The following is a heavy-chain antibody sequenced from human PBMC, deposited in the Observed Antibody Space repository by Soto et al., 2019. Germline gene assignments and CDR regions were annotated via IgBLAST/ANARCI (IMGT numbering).Heavy chain of an antibody. J-gene: IGHJ3*01. CDR3: ARVEMATDAFDF. CDR1: GFTVSSNY. Sequence: GGSLRLSCAATGFTVSSNYMSWVRQAPGKGLEWVSVIYSGRSTYYADSVKGRFTISRDNSKNTLYLQMNSLRAEDTAVYYCARVEMATDAFDFRAQRTTVTVSS. V-gene: IGHV3-66*01. CDR2: IYSGRST. D-gene: IGHD5-12*01.